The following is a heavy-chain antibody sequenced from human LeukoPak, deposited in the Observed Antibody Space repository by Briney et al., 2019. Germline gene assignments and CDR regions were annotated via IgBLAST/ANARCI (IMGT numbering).Heavy chain of an antibody. CDR1: GFTLSSYA. V-gene: IGHV3-23*01. J-gene: IGHJ4*02. Sequence: GGSLRLSCVASGFTLSSYAMTWVRQAPGKGLEWVSDIGDSGATTYYADSVKGRFTISRDNSKNTLYLQMSSPRAEDTAVYFCASFHYYGSGAYYLSYWGQGTLVTVSS. CDR2: IGDSGATT. CDR3: ASFHYYGSGAYYLSY. D-gene: IGHD3-10*01.